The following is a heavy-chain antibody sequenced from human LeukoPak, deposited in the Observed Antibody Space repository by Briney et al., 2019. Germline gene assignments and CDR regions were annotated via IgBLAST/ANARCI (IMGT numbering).Heavy chain of an antibody. V-gene: IGHV3-33*01. J-gene: IGHJ4*02. CDR3: ARDSYGLDY. CDR2: IRYDGSNK. Sequence: PGRSLRLSCVASGFNFNTHGMHWVRQAPGKGLEWVAVIRYDGSNKYYADSVMGRFTISRDNSKNTLYLQVDSLRAEDTAVYYCARDSYGLDYWGQGTLVTVSS. CDR1: GFNFNTHG. D-gene: IGHD5-18*01.